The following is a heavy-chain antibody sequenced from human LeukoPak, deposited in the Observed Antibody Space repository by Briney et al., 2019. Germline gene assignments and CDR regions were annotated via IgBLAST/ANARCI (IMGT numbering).Heavy chain of an antibody. CDR3: ARRKRSGCSSTSCLLNWFDP. V-gene: IGHV4-34*01. CDR2: ITLSGRT. J-gene: IGHJ5*02. Sequence: SETLCLTCAVSGGSLRGYYWSWIRQPPRKGLEWIGEITLSGRTNYNPSLKRRVTISVDTSKNQFSLKLSSVTAADTAVYYCARRKRSGCSSTSCLLNWFDPWGQGTLVTVSS. CDR1: GGSLRGYY. D-gene: IGHD2-2*01.